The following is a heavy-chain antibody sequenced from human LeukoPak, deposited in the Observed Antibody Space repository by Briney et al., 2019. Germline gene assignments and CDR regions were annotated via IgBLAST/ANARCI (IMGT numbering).Heavy chain of an antibody. CDR2: IKSKTDGGTT. Sequence: PGRSLRLSCAASGFTFSNAWMNWVRQAPGKGLEWVGRIKSKTDGGTTDYAAPVKGRFTISRDDSKNTLYLQMNSLKTEDTAVYYCTTDRVGYSGYDASAFDIWGQGTMVTVSS. D-gene: IGHD5-12*01. CDR1: GFTFSNAW. V-gene: IGHV3-15*07. J-gene: IGHJ3*02. CDR3: TTDRVGYSGYDASAFDI.